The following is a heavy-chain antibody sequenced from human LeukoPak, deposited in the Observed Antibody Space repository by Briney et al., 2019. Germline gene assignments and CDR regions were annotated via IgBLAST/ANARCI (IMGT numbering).Heavy chain of an antibody. D-gene: IGHD3-10*01. CDR1: GFTFSYYS. CDR2: ISSGSDYI. V-gene: IGHV3-21*01. CDR3: ARDQFGKGNWFDP. Sequence: AGGSLRLSCAAPGFTFSYYSMTWVRQAPGKGLEWVSSISSGSDYILYADSVKGRFTISRDNAKNSLYLQMSSLRAEDTAVYYCARDQFGKGNWFDPWGQGTLVTVSS. J-gene: IGHJ5*02.